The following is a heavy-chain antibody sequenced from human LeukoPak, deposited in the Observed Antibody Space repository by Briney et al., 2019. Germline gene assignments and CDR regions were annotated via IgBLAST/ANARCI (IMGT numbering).Heavy chain of an antibody. Sequence: GGSLRLSCAASGFTFSGSAMHWVRQASGKGLELVGRIRSKANNYATAYAASVKGRFTISRDDSKNTAYLQMNSLKTEDTAVSYCRSYDILTGSYQPDYWGQGTLVTVSS. D-gene: IGHD3-9*01. CDR2: IRSKANNYAT. CDR1: GFTFSGSA. CDR3: RSYDILTGSYQPDY. J-gene: IGHJ4*02. V-gene: IGHV3-73*01.